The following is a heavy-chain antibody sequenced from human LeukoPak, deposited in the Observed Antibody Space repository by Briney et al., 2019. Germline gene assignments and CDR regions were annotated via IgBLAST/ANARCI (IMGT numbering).Heavy chain of an antibody. CDR3: ARDDSGSGSYIAWFDP. V-gene: IGHV3-53*01. Sequence: PGGSLRLSCAASGFTVSSNYMSWVRQAPGKGLEWVSVIYSGGSTYYADSVKGRFTISRDNAKNSLYLQMNSLRAEDTALYYCARDDSGSGSYIAWFDPWGQGTLVTVSS. CDR1: GFTVSSNY. J-gene: IGHJ5*02. D-gene: IGHD3-10*01. CDR2: IYSGGST.